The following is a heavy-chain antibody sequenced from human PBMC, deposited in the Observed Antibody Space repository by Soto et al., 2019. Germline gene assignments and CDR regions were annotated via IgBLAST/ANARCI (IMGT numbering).Heavy chain of an antibody. D-gene: IGHD3-10*01. CDR3: AKIMVRGVITLPYFDY. CDR2: INGSGGST. Sequence: GGSLRLSFAASGFTFSDYWMNWVRQAPGKGLEWVAAINGSGGSTYYVDSVKGRFTISRDNSKNTLYLQMNSLRAEDTAVYYCAKIMVRGVITLPYFDYWGQGTLVTVSS. J-gene: IGHJ4*02. CDR1: GFTFSDYW. V-gene: IGHV3-23*01.